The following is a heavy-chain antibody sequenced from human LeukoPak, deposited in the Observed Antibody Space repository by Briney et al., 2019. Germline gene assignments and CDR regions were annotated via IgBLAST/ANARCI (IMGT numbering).Heavy chain of an antibody. Sequence: GGSLRLSCAASGFTFDDYAMHWVRQAPGKGLEWVSGISWNSGSIGYADSVKGRFTISRDNAKNSLYLQMNSLRAEDTALYYCAKDGYSSGWFPDYWGQGTLVTVSS. CDR2: ISWNSGSI. CDR1: GFTFDDYA. J-gene: IGHJ4*02. V-gene: IGHV3-9*01. D-gene: IGHD6-19*01. CDR3: AKDGYSSGWFPDY.